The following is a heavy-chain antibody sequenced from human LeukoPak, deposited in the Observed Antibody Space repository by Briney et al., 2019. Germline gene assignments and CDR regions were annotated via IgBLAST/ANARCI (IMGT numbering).Heavy chain of an antibody. CDR2: INEDGSDK. D-gene: IGHD6-13*01. CDR1: GFNFGDYA. CDR3: ARGQKLAS. V-gene: IGHV3-7*04. J-gene: IGHJ5*02. Sequence: GGSLRLYCTASGFNFGDYAMSWVRQAPGKGLEWVANINEDGSDKYYVDSVKGRFTISRDNAENSLYLQMNSLRADDTAVYYCARGQKLASWGQGTLVTVSS.